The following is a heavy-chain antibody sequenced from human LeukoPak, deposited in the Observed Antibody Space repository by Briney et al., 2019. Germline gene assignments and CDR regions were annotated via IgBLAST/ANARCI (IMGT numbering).Heavy chain of an antibody. J-gene: IGHJ4*02. V-gene: IGHV4-39*07. D-gene: IGHD6-19*01. CDR3: ARRLVWAVAGPDYFDY. Sequence: SETLSLTCTVSGGSISSSSYYWGWIRQPPGKGLEWIGSIYYSGSTYYNPSLKSRVTISVDTSKNQFSLKLSSVTAADTAVYYCARRLVWAVAGPDYFDYWGQGTLVTVSS. CDR2: IYYSGST. CDR1: GGSISSSSYY.